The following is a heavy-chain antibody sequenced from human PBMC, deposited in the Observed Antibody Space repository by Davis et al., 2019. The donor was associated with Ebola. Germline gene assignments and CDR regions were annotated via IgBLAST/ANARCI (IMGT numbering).Heavy chain of an antibody. J-gene: IGHJ6*02. D-gene: IGHD3-10*01. CDR1: GFTFSSYG. Sequence: GGSLRLSCAASGFTFSSYGMHWVRQAPGKGLEWVAVIWYDGSNKYYADSVKGRFTISRDNSKNTLYLQMNSLRAEETAVYYCARDSYYYGSGSYDPFWYYYYGMDVWGQGTTVTVSS. CDR2: IWYDGSNK. CDR3: ARDSYYYGSGSYDPFWYYYYGMDV. V-gene: IGHV3-33*01.